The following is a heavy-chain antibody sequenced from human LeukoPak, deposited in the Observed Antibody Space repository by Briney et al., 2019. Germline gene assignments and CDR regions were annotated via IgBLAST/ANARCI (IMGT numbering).Heavy chain of an antibody. CDR3: ARVDSNAPAFDY. CDR1: GGSISSYY. CDR2: IYYSGST. V-gene: IGHV4-59*01. J-gene: IGHJ4*02. D-gene: IGHD4-11*01. Sequence: SETLSLTXTVSGGSISSYYWSWIRQPPGKGLEWIGYIYYSGSTNYNPSLKSRVTISVDTSKNQFSLKLSSVTAADTAVYYCARVDSNAPAFDYWGQGTLVTVSS.